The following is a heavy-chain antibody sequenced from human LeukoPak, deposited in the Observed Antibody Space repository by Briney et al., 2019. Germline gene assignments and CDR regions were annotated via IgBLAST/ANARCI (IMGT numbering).Heavy chain of an antibody. CDR1: GYTFTSYW. CDR2: IYPGDSDT. Sequence: GESLKISCQSSGYTFTSYWIGWVRQMPGKGLEWMGIIYPGDSDTRYSPSFQGQVTISADKSINTAYLQWSSLKATDTGIYYCARQYGRPFDYWGQGTLVTVSS. V-gene: IGHV5-51*01. D-gene: IGHD4-17*01. CDR3: ARQYGRPFDY. J-gene: IGHJ4*02.